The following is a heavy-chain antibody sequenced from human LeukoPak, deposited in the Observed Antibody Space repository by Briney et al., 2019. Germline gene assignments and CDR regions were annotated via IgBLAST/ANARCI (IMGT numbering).Heavy chain of an antibody. Sequence: TASETLSLTCTVSGGSISSGDYYWSWIRQPPGKGLEWIGYIYYSGSTYYNPSLKSRVTISVDTSKNQFSLKLSSVTAADTAVYYCARSREPVVYFDYWGQGTLVTVSS. D-gene: IGHD1-14*01. CDR1: GGSISSGDYY. CDR2: IYYSGST. CDR3: ARSREPVVYFDY. J-gene: IGHJ4*02. V-gene: IGHV4-30-4*01.